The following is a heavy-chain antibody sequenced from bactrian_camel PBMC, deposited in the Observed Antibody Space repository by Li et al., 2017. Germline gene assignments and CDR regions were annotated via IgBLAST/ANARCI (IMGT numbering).Heavy chain of an antibody. Sequence: VQLVESGGGLVQPGGSLRLSCAASGFAFSINDMSWVRQGPGKGPEWVSAIKGDGSKTYYADSVKGRFTVSRDNAKNTLYLQMNSLKPEDTAVYYCATGLVPYCSGAYCYTQYKYWGQGTQVTVS. CDR1: GFAFSIND. CDR2: IKGDGSKT. CDR3: ATGLVPYCSGAYCYTQYKY. D-gene: IGHD2*01. V-gene: IGHV3S31*01. J-gene: IGHJ4*01.